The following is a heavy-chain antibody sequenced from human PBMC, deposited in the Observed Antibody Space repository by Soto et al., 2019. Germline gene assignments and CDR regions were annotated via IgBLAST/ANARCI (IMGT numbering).Heavy chain of an antibody. D-gene: IGHD6-13*01. CDR1: GFTFSSYA. CDR3: AKDFGRSSWYSLYYYGMDV. CDR2: ISGSGGST. V-gene: IGHV3-23*01. J-gene: IGHJ6*02. Sequence: EVQLLESGGGLVQPGGSLRLSCAASGFTFSSYAMSWVRQAPGKGLEWVSAISGSGGSTYYADSVKGRFTISRDNSKNTLYLQMNSLRAEDTAVYYCAKDFGRSSWYSLYYYGMDVWGQGTTVTVSS.